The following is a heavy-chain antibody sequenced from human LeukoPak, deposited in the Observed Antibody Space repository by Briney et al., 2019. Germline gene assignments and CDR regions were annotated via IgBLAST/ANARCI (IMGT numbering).Heavy chain of an antibody. CDR3: ARDRGFGGPQGDNWFDP. CDR1: GFTFSSSC. V-gene: IGHV3-53*01. D-gene: IGHD3-16*01. CDR2: VYSDGGA. Sequence: PGGSLRLSCAASGFTFSSSCMSWVRQAPGKGLEWVSVVYSDGGAKCTDSVKDRFNISRDNSKNMLYLEMNSLRVEDTAVYYCARDRGFGGPQGDNWFDPWGQGTLVTVSS. J-gene: IGHJ5*02.